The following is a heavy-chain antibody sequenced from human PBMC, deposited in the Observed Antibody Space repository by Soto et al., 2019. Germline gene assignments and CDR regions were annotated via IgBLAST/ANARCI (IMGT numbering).Heavy chain of an antibody. CDR2: IWYDGSNK. J-gene: IGHJ2*01. D-gene: IGHD1-1*01. V-gene: IGHV3-33*01. Sequence: QVQLVESGGGVVQPGRSLRLSCAASGFTFSSYGMHWVRQAPGKGLEWVAVIWYDGSNKYYADSVKGRFTISRDNSKNAQYLQTNSLRAEDTAVYYCARTPDTTDWNWYFDLWGRGTLVTVSS. CDR3: ARTPDTTDWNWYFDL. CDR1: GFTFSSYG.